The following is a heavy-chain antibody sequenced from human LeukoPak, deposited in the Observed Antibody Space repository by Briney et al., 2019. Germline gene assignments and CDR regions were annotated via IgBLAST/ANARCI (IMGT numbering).Heavy chain of an antibody. J-gene: IGHJ6*03. CDR1: GASISSSNYY. V-gene: IGHV4-61*05. CDR2: IYYSGST. CDR3: ARVPAKYCSGGSCYFYYYMDV. D-gene: IGHD2-15*01. Sequence: SETLSLTCAVSGASISSSNYYWGWVRQPPGKGLEWIGYIYYSGSTNYNPSPKSRVTISVDTSKNQFSLKLSSVTAADTAVYYCARVPAKYCSGGSCYFYYYMDVWGKGTTVTISS.